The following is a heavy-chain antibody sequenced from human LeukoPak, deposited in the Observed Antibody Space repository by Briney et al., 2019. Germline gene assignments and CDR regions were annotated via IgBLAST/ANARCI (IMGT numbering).Heavy chain of an antibody. CDR1: GFTFSGYS. V-gene: IGHV3-21*01. Sequence: GGSLRLSCAASGFTFSGYSMNWVRQAPGKGLEWVSSISSSSSYIYYADSGKGRFTISRDNAKNSLYLQMNSLRAEDTAVYYCARDYYDSSGYFRPVSSPFDYWGQGTLVAVSS. CDR2: ISSSSSYI. CDR3: ARDYYDSSGYFRPVSSPFDY. D-gene: IGHD3-22*01. J-gene: IGHJ4*02.